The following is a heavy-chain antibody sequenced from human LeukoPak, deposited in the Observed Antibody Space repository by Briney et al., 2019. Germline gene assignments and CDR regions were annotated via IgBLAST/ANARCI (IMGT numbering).Heavy chain of an antibody. CDR2: IWYDGSNK. CDR1: GFTFSSYG. CDR3: ARERGVGGTTWGDIGY. Sequence: GGSLRLSCAASGFTFSSYGIHWVRQAPGKGMEWVAVIWYDGSNKYYADSVKGRFTISRDNSKNTLYLQMNSLRAEDTAVYYCARERGVGGTTWGDIGYWGQGTLVTVSS. V-gene: IGHV3-33*01. D-gene: IGHD1-26*01. J-gene: IGHJ4*02.